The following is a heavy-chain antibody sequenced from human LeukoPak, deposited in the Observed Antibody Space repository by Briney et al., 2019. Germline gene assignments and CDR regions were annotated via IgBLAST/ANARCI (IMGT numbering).Heavy chain of an antibody. CDR2: INTDGTTT. CDR1: GITFSNYW. D-gene: IGHD5-24*01. J-gene: IGHJ5*01. Sequence: GGSLRLSCAASGITFSNYWIHWVRQAPGEGLVWVSRINTDGTTTSYADSVKGRFTISRDNAKNTVYLQMNSLRAEDTAVYYCAKGESITSAWFDSWGQGTLVTVSS. V-gene: IGHV3-74*01. CDR3: AKGESITSAWFDS.